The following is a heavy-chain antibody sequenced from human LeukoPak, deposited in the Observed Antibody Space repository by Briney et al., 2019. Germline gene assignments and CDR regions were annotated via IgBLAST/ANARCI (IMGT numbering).Heavy chain of an antibody. Sequence: NASETLSLTCTVSGGSISSGSYYWSWIRQPAGKGLEWIGRIYTSGSTNYNPSLKSRVTISVDTSKNQFSLKLSSVTAADTAVYYCARDSAAMVLNWGQGTLVTVSS. CDR3: ARDSAAMVLN. CDR2: IYTSGST. J-gene: IGHJ4*02. D-gene: IGHD5-18*01. V-gene: IGHV4-61*02. CDR1: GGSISSGSYY.